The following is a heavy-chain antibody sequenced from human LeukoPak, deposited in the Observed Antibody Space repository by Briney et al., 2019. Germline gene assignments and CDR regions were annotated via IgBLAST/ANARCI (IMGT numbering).Heavy chain of an antibody. D-gene: IGHD2/OR15-2a*01. V-gene: IGHV3-23*01. J-gene: IGHJ5*02. Sequence: GWSMTLSWPAYGVIISRYAMSWVRQPAGRGLGWVAASHGRGDNTYYADFVKGRYTISRDNSKSTVYLQMSSLRTEDTAVHYCAKDRVSPGFNWFDPWGQGTLVTLSS. CDR1: GVIISRYA. CDR2: SHGRGDNT. CDR3: AKDRVSPGFNWFDP.